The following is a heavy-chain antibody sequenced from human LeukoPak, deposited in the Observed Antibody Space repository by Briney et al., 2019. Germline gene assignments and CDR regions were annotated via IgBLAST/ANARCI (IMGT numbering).Heavy chain of an antibody. Sequence: PGGSLRLSCAASGFTFSSFAMSWVRQAPGKGLEGVSIISYSGGSANYANSVKGRFTISRDNSKNTLYLQMNSLRAEDTAVYYCAKGRQEVEYSSSSNYWGQGTLVTVSS. CDR1: GFTFSSFA. CDR3: AKGRQEVEYSSSSNY. D-gene: IGHD6-6*01. J-gene: IGHJ4*02. CDR2: ISYSGGSA. V-gene: IGHV3-23*01.